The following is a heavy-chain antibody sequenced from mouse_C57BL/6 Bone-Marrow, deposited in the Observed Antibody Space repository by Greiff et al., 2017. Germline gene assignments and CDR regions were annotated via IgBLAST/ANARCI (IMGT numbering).Heavy chain of an antibody. J-gene: IGHJ1*03. D-gene: IGHD2-4*01. Sequence: EVQVVESGGGFVQPGGSLSLSCAASGFTFTVYYMSWVRQPPGKALEWLGFIRNTANCYTTEYSASVKGRLTISRVNSQSILYLQMKALRAVDSATSYFSRGAMIATRYFDVWGTGTTVTASS. V-gene: IGHV7-3*01. CDR3: SRGAMIATRYFDV. CDR1: GFTFTVYY. CDR2: IRNTANCYTT.